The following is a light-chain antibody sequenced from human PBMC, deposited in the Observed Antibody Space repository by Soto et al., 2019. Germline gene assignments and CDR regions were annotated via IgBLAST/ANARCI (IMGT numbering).Light chain of an antibody. J-gene: IGKJ1*01. Sequence: VMTQSPATLSVSPGERATLSCRASQNISSRLAWYLHKPGQPPRLIMYDISTRATGVPARFTGSGSGTDIALTIRSLQTEGFELYYFQQYFYWPPVTFGQGTKVEI. V-gene: IGKV3-15*01. CDR3: QQYFYWPPVT. CDR2: DIS. CDR1: QNISSR.